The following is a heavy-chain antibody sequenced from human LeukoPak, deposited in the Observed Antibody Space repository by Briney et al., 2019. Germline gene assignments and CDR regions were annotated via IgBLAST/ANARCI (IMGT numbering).Heavy chain of an antibody. CDR1: GGSISNYY. CDR2: IYYSGST. CDR3: ATQHDFWSGFFEF. V-gene: IGHV4-59*08. Sequence: PSETLSLTCTVSGGSISNYYWTWIRQPPGKGLEWIGYIYYSGSTNYNPSLKGRVDISLDTSKNQFSLKLNSVTAADTAVYYCATQHDFWSGFFEFWGQGTLVTVSS. D-gene: IGHD3-3*01. J-gene: IGHJ4*02.